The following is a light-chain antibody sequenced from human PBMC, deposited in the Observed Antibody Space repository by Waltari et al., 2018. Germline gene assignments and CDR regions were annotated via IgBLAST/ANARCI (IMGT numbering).Light chain of an antibody. CDR1: SNDVGGYDY. V-gene: IGLV2-14*03. J-gene: IGLJ2*01. CDR2: DVS. Sequence: QSALTQPASVSGSPGQSITISCTGTSNDVGGYDYVSWYQQHPDKAPKLVIFDVSNRPSGVSRRFSDSKSGNTASLTISGLQAEDEAVYYCNSYSSTTTLVFGGGTKVTVL. CDR3: NSYSSTTTLV.